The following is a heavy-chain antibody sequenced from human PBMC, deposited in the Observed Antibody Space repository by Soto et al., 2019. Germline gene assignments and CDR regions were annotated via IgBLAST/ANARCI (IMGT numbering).Heavy chain of an antibody. Sequence: QVQLQESGPGLVKPSQTLSLTCTVSGGSISSGGYYWSWIRQHPGRGLEWIGYIYYSGSTYNNPSLKSRVTISVDTSKNQFSLKLSSVTAADTAVYYCARVNGVIVPVDAFDIWGQGTMVTVSS. D-gene: IGHD3-16*02. V-gene: IGHV4-31*03. CDR2: IYYSGST. CDR1: GGSISSGGYY. J-gene: IGHJ3*02. CDR3: ARVNGVIVPVDAFDI.